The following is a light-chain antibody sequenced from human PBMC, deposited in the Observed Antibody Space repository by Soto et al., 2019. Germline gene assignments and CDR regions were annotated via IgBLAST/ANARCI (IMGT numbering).Light chain of an antibody. CDR3: QQYGSSPAT. J-gene: IGKJ1*01. CDR2: GAS. V-gene: IGKV3-20*01. Sequence: ESVLTQSPGTLSLSPWERATLSCMTSQRIRSNYLAWYHHKPGQAPRLLIYGASSRATGIPDRFSGSGSGTDFTLTISRLEPEDFAVYYCQQYGSSPATFGQGTKVDI. CDR1: QRIRSNY.